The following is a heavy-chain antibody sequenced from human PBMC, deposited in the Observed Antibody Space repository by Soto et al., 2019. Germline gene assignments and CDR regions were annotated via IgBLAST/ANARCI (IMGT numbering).Heavy chain of an antibody. CDR3: ARAGRSWYGGY. J-gene: IGHJ4*02. CDR2: ISYDGSNK. D-gene: IGHD6-13*01. CDR1: GFTFSSYA. V-gene: IGHV3-30-3*01. Sequence: QVQLVESGGGVVQPGRSLRLSCAASGFTFSSYAMHWVRQAPGKGLEWVAVISYDGSNKYYADSVKGRFTISRDNSKNTLYLQMNSLRAEDTAVYYCARAGRSWYGGYWGQGALVTVSS.